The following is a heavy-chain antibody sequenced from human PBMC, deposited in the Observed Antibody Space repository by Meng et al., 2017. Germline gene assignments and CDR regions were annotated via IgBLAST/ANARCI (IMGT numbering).Heavy chain of an antibody. Sequence: QGPLQESGTGLVKPSGTLSLTCAVSGGSISSSHWWSWVRQPPGKGLEWIGEIYHSGSTNYNPSLKSRVTISVDKSKNQFSLKLSSVTAADTAVYYCARIGDWGSTRYFDYWGQGTLVTVSS. V-gene: IGHV4-4*02. J-gene: IGHJ4*02. CDR2: IYHSGST. D-gene: IGHD7-27*01. CDR3: ARIGDWGSTRYFDY. CDR1: GGSISSSHW.